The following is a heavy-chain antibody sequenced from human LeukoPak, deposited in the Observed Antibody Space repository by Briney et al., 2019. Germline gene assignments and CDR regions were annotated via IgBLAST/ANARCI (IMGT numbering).Heavy chain of an antibody. CDR3: ARGPRESSSSDY. Sequence: ASVKASCKTSGYRFTNFDINWVRQAPGQGLEWMGWVNPDNGNTGYAQKFQGRVSMSGDTSISTAFMVLGSLRSDDTAVYFCARGPRESSSSDYWGQGTLVTVSS. V-gene: IGHV1-8*01. CDR2: VNPDNGNT. D-gene: IGHD6-13*01. J-gene: IGHJ4*02. CDR1: GYRFTNFD.